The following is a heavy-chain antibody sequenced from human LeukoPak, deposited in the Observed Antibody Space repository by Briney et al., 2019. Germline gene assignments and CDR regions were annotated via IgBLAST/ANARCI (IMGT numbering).Heavy chain of an antibody. Sequence: PSETLSLTCTVSGGSIGSYYWSWIRQPPGKGLEWIGYIYYSGSTNYNPSLKSRVTISVDTSKNQFSLKLSSVTAADTAVYYCARYVGLNPYYYDSSGFDYWGQGTLVTVSS. CDR3: ARYVGLNPYYYDSSGFDY. J-gene: IGHJ4*02. D-gene: IGHD3-22*01. CDR1: GGSIGSYY. CDR2: IYYSGST. V-gene: IGHV4-59*01.